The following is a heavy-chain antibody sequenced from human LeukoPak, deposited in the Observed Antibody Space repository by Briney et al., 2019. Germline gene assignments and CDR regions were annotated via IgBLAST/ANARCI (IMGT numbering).Heavy chain of an antibody. Sequence: GGSLRLSCAASGFTFSTYAMHWVRQAPGRGLEWVAVVSYDATNKYYADSVKGRFTISRDNSKNTLYLQMNSLRAEDTAVYYCARDKSTVFGVVRYAFDIWGQGTMVTVSS. D-gene: IGHD3-3*01. CDR3: ARDKSTVFGVVRYAFDI. V-gene: IGHV3-30*04. J-gene: IGHJ3*02. CDR2: VSYDATNK. CDR1: GFTFSTYA.